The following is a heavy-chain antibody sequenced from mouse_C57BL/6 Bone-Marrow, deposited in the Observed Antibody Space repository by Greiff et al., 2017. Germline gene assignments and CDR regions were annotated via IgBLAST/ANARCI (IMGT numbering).Heavy chain of an antibody. D-gene: IGHD1-1*01. J-gene: IGHJ2*01. Sequence: VQLKESGTVLARPGASVKMSCKTSGYTFTSYWMHWVKQRPGQGLEWIGAIYPGNSDTSYNQKFKGKAKLTAVTSASTAYMELSSLTNEDSAVYYCTRPLFTTVVARHYFDYWGQGTTLTVSS. V-gene: IGHV1-5*01. CDR3: TRPLFTTVVARHYFDY. CDR2: IYPGNSDT. CDR1: GYTFTSYW.